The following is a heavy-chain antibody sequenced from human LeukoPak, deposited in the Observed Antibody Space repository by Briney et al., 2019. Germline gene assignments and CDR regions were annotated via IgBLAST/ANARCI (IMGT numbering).Heavy chain of an antibody. D-gene: IGHD5-12*01. CDR3: AKDFTGYSDI. CDR1: EFTLSSYW. V-gene: IGHV3-74*01. Sequence: GGSLRLSCVDSEFTLSSYWVHWVRQPPGKGLVWVARINPDGGITNYADSVRGRFTISRDNTKNTLYLQMNSLRAEDTAVYYCAKDFTGYSDIWGQGTLVTVSS. J-gene: IGHJ4*02. CDR2: INPDGGIT.